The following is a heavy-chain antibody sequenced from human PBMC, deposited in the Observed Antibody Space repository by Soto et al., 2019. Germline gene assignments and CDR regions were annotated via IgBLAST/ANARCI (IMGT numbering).Heavy chain of an antibody. CDR2: IYSGGST. CDR3: ARETAGTPHAFDI. CDR1: GFTVSSNY. V-gene: IGHV3-53*04. Sequence: GGSLRLSCAASGFTVSSNYMSWVRQAPGKGLEWVSVIYSGGSTYYADSVKGRFTISRHNSKNTLYLQMNSLRAEGTAVYYCARETAGTPHAFDIWGQGTMVTVSS. D-gene: IGHD1-1*01. J-gene: IGHJ3*02.